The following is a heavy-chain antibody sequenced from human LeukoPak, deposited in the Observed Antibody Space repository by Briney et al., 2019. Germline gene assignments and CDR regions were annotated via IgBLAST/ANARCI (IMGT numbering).Heavy chain of an antibody. CDR1: GGTFSSYA. CDR3: AYDFWSGYDTGYNWFDP. J-gene: IGHJ5*02. D-gene: IGHD3-3*01. V-gene: IGHV1-69*05. CDR2: IIPIFGTA. Sequence: SVKVSCKASGGTFSSYAISWVRQAPGQGLEWMGRIIPIFGTANYAQKFQGRVTITTDESTSTAYMELSSLRSEDTAVYYCAYDFWSGYDTGYNWFDPWGQGTLVTVSS.